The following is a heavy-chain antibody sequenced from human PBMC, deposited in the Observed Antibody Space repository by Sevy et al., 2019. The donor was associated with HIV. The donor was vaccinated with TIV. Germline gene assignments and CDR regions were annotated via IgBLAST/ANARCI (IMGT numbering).Heavy chain of an antibody. J-gene: IGHJ4*02. CDR1: GFTFGDYC. V-gene: IGHV3-49*04. Sequence: GGSLRLSCTASGFTFGDYCMSWVRQAPGKGLEWVAFLKSDVYGGTVDHAASVRGRFVISRDDSKTIAYLQMNDLKTDDTAVYYCTRWKAAQSIFDYWGQGALVTVSS. CDR2: LKSDVYGGTV. CDR3: TRWKAAQSIFDY. D-gene: IGHD6-13*01.